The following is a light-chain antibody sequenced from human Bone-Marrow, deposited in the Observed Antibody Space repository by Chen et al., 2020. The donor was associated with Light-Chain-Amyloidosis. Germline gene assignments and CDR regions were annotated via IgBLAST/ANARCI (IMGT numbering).Light chain of an antibody. J-gene: IGLJ2*01. CDR3: AAWDDSLNGRVV. CDR1: SANIRSNA. Sequence: QSVQTQPPSASGTPGQRATIPGSGRSANIRSNAVNWYQQLPGTAPKLLIYSNNPRPSGVPDRFSGSKSGTSASLAISGLQSEDEADYYCAAWDDSLNGRVVFGGGTKLTVL. V-gene: IGLV1-44*01. CDR2: SNN.